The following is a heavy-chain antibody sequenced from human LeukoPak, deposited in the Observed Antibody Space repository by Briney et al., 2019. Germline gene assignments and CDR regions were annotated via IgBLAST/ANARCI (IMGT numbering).Heavy chain of an antibody. J-gene: IGHJ3*02. V-gene: IGHV3-48*04. CDR2: ISSSSSTI. CDR1: GFTFSSYS. D-gene: IGHD6-13*01. Sequence: GGSLRLSCAASGFTFSSYSMNWVRQAPGKGLEWVSYISSSSSTIYYADSVKGRFTISRDNAKNSLYLQVNSLRAEDTAVYYCVRVGRAVAAAGFGAFEIWGQGTMVTVSS. CDR3: VRVGRAVAAAGFGAFEI.